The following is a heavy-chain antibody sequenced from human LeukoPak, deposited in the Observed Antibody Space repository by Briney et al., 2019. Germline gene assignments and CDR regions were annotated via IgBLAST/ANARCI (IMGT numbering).Heavy chain of an antibody. V-gene: IGHV3-74*01. J-gene: IGHJ4*02. Sequence: GGSLRLSCAASGFTFSSYWMHWVRQAPGKGLVWVSRINSDGSSTSYADSVKGRFTISRDNAKNTLYLQMTGLRAEDTAVYFCVTEFWYRFDYWGQGLLVTVSS. D-gene: IGHD3-3*01. CDR2: INSDGSST. CDR3: VTEFWYRFDY. CDR1: GFTFSSYW.